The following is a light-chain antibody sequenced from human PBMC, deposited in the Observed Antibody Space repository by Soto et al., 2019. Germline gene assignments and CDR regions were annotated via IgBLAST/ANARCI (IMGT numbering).Light chain of an antibody. J-gene: IGKJ4*02. Sequence: VLTQSPDTLSLSAGEGATLSCRSSQSVAAYVAWYQQRPGQAPRLLIYDASKRATGIPARFTGSGSGRDFTLTISSLEPEDFAVYYCQQRHTWPGTCGGGTTVEIK. CDR2: DAS. CDR3: QQRHTWPGT. V-gene: IGKV3-11*02. CDR1: QSVAAY.